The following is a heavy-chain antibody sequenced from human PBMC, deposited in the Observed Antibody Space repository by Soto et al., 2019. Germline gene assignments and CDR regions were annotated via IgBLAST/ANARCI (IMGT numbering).Heavy chain of an antibody. CDR2: IIPIFGTA. J-gene: IGHJ4*02. D-gene: IGHD2-15*01. CDR3: AREESRYGSGGSCYSDGYFDY. V-gene: IGHV1-69*01. CDR1: GGTFSSYA. Sequence: QVQLVQSGAEVKKPGSSVKVSCKASGGTFSSYAISWVRQAPGQGLEWMGGIIPIFGTANYAQKFQGRVTITADESTSTAYMELSSLRSEDTAVYYCAREESRYGSGGSCYSDGYFDYWGQGTLVTVSS.